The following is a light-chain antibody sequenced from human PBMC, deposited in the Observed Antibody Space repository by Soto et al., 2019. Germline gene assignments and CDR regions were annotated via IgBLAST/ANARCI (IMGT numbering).Light chain of an antibody. J-gene: IGKJ2*01. CDR3: QHYGTSLYT. CDR2: DAS. Sequence: EIVLTQSPATLSLSPGERATLSCRASQSVSSYLAWYQQKPGQAPRLLIYDASNRATGIPDRFSGSGSGTDFTLTISRLEPEDFAVYYCQHYGTSLYTFGQGTKLEIK. CDR1: QSVSSY. V-gene: IGKV3-20*01.